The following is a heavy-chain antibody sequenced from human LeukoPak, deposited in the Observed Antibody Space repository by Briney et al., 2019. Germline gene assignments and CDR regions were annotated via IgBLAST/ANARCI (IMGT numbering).Heavy chain of an antibody. CDR3: ARVAYYDSSGYSIFDY. CDR2: IYTSGST. CDR1: GGSISSGSYY. V-gene: IGHV4-61*02. J-gene: IGHJ4*02. D-gene: IGHD3-22*01. Sequence: SETLSLTCTVSGGSISSGSYYWSWIRQPAGKGLEWIGRIYTSGSTNYNPSLKSRVTISVDTSKNQFSLKLSSVTAADTAVYYCARVAYYDSSGYSIFDYWGQGILVTVSS.